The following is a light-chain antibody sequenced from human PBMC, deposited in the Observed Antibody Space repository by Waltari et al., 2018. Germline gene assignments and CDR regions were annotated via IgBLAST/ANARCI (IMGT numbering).Light chain of an antibody. CDR3: CSYAGSSTLDVV. CDR2: EVS. CDR1: SSDIGSHNI. Sequence: QSALTKPASVSGSPGKSITISCTGTSSDIGSHNIVSWYQQHPGKAPKLMIYEVSKRPSGVSNRFSGSKSGNRASLTISGLQAEDEADYYCCSYAGSSTLDVVFGGGTKLTVL. V-gene: IGLV2-23*02. J-gene: IGLJ2*01.